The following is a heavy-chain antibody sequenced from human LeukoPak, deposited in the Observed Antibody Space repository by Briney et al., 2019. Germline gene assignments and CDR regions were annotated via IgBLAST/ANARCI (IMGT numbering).Heavy chain of an antibody. CDR1: GGSISSGSYY. J-gene: IGHJ5*02. D-gene: IGHD1-26*01. V-gene: IGHV4-61*02. CDR3: AREGFGSGSYYAGDWFDP. Sequence: SQTLSLTCTGSGGSISSGSYYWSWIRQPAGKGLEWIGRIYTSGSTNYNPSLKSRVTISVDTSKNQFSLKLSSVTAADTAVYYCAREGFGSGSYYAGDWFDPWGQGTLVTVSS. CDR2: IYTSGST.